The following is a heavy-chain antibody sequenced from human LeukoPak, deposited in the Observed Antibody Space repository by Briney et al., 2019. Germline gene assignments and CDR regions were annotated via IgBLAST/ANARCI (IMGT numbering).Heavy chain of an antibody. Sequence: PGGSLRLSCAASGFTVSSNYMSWVRQAPGKGLEWVAVISYEDGTNKYYADSVKGRFTISRDNSKYTVYLEMNSLRVEDTAMYYCSKERPEEYYGSGSYFDYWGQGILVTVSS. CDR3: SKERPEEYYGSGSYFDY. J-gene: IGHJ4*02. D-gene: IGHD3-10*01. CDR1: GFTVSSNY. CDR2: ISYEDGTNK. V-gene: IGHV3-30*18.